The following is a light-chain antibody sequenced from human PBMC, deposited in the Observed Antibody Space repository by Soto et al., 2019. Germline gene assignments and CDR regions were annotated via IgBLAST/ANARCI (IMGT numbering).Light chain of an antibody. CDR1: QSISRY. CDR3: QQSYSFWT. J-gene: IGKJ1*01. CDR2: AAS. V-gene: IGKV1-39*01. Sequence: DIQMTQSPSSLSASVGDRVTITCRASQSISRYLNWYQHKPGKAPNLLIYAASSLQSGVPSRFSGSGSGTDFTLTISRLQPEEFATYYCQQSYSFWTFGQGTKVEIK.